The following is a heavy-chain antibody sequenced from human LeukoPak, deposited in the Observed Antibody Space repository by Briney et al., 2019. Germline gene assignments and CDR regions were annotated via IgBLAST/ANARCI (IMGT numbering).Heavy chain of an antibody. CDR1: GYTFTSYG. Sequence: ASVKVSCKASGYTFTSYGISWVRQAPGQGLEWMGWISAYNGNTNYAQKLHGRVTMTTDTSTSTAYMELRSLRSDDTAVYYCARSRVLRYFDWLLVVGGDNDAFDIWGQGTMVTVSS. CDR3: ARSRVLRYFDWLLVVGGDNDAFDI. D-gene: IGHD3-9*01. J-gene: IGHJ3*02. CDR2: ISAYNGNT. V-gene: IGHV1-18*01.